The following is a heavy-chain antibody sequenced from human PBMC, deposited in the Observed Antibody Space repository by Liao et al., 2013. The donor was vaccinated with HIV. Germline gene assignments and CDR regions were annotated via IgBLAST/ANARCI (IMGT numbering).Heavy chain of an antibody. Sequence: QVQLQESGPGLVKPSQTLSLTCTVSGGSISSGSYYWSWIRQPAGKGLEWIGRIYTSGSTNYNPSLKSRVTISVDTSKNQFSLKLSSVTAADTAVYYCARISSRFYYFDYWGQGTLVTVSS. D-gene: IGHD2-2*01. V-gene: IGHV4-61*02. CDR2: IYTSGST. J-gene: IGHJ4*02. CDR1: GGSISSGSYY. CDR3: ARISSRFYYFDY.